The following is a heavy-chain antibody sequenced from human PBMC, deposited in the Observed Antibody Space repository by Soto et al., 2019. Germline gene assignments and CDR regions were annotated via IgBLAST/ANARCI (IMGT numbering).Heavy chain of an antibody. J-gene: IGHJ4*02. V-gene: IGHV3-53*01. CDR2: IYSGGST. CDR1: GFTVSSNY. Sequence: PGGSLRLSCAASGFTVSSNYMSWVRQAPGKGLEWVSVIYSGGSTYYADSVKGRFTISRDNSKNTLYLQMNSLRAEDTAVYYCARASVGATSLSLDYWGQGTLVTVSS. D-gene: IGHD1-26*01. CDR3: ARASVGATSLSLDY.